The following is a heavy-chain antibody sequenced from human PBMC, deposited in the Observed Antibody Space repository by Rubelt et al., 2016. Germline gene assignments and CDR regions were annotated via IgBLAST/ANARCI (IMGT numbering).Heavy chain of an antibody. CDR2: ISSSGSTI. V-gene: IGHV3-48*03. J-gene: IGHJ4*02. Sequence: EVQLVESGGGLVQPAGSLRLSCAASGFTFSSYEMNWVRQAPGKGLEWVSYISSSGSTIYYADSVKGRFTISRDNAKNSLYLQMNGLRAEDTAVYYCARSDIVATITDYWGQGTLVTVSS. CDR1: GFTFSSYE. CDR3: ARSDIVATITDY. D-gene: IGHD5-12*01.